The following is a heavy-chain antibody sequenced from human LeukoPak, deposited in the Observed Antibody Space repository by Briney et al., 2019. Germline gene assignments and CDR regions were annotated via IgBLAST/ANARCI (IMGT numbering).Heavy chain of an antibody. CDR1: GYTFTSYD. CDR3: ARASYYYDSSGYYALDYFDY. V-gene: IGHV1-8*01. D-gene: IGHD3-22*01. Sequence: ASVKLSCKASGYTFTSYDINWVRQATGQGLEWMGWMNPNSGNTGYAQKFQGRVTMTRNTSISTAYMELSSLRSEDTAVYYCARASYYYDSSGYYALDYFDYWGQGTLVTVSS. CDR2: MNPNSGNT. J-gene: IGHJ4*02.